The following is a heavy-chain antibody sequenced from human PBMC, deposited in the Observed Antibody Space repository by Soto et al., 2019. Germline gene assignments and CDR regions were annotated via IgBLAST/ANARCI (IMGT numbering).Heavy chain of an antibody. CDR3: ARAGIYYYDGSGYYQY. Sequence: PSETLSLTCAVSGGSISHNYWIWIRQPPGKGLEWIGNIYYSGNTNYNPSLKSRVTISVDTSKNQFSLKLSSVTAADTAVYYCARAGIYYYDGSGYYQYWGQGALVT. CDR1: GGSISHNY. D-gene: IGHD3-22*01. J-gene: IGHJ4*02. V-gene: IGHV4-59*01. CDR2: IYYSGNT.